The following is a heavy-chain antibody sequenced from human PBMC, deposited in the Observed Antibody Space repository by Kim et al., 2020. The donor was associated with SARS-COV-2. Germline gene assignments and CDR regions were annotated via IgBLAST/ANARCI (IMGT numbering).Heavy chain of an antibody. CDR3: SRDFWSAADGTFRYYYYGMDF. J-gene: IGHJ6*02. D-gene: IGHD6-13*01. Sequence: SETLSLTCTVSGGSISSGGYYWSWIRQHPGKGLEWIGYIYYSGSTYYNPSLKSRVTISVDTSKNQFSLKLSSVTAADTAVYYCSRDFWSAADGTFRYYYYGMDFWGQGTTVTVSS. CDR2: IYYSGST. V-gene: IGHV4-31*03. CDR1: GGSISSGGYY.